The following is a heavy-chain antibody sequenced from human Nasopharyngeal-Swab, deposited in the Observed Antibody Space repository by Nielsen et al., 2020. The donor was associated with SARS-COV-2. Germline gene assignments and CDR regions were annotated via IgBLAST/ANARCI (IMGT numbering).Heavy chain of an antibody. CDR1: GYTLTELS. Sequence: ASVKVSCKVSGYTLTELSMHWVRQAPGKGLEWMGGFDTEDGETIYAQKFQGRVTMTEDTSTDTAYMELSSLRSEDTAVYSCATAAVAGNAGWFDPWGQGTLVTVSS. J-gene: IGHJ5*02. D-gene: IGHD6-19*01. V-gene: IGHV1-24*01. CDR2: FDTEDGET. CDR3: ATAAVAGNAGWFDP.